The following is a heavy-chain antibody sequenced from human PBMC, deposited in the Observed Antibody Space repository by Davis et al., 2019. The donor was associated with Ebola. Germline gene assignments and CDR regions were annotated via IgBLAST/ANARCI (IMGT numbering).Heavy chain of an antibody. D-gene: IGHD6-6*01. Sequence: AASVKVSCKASGYTFTSYGISWVRQAPGQGLEWMGWISAYNGNTNYAQKLQGRVTMTTDTSTSTAYMELSSLRSEDTAVYYCARGDSSSPYGMDVWGQGTTVTVSS. CDR2: ISAYNGNT. CDR3: ARGDSSSPYGMDV. J-gene: IGHJ6*02. V-gene: IGHV1-18*01. CDR1: GYTFTSYG.